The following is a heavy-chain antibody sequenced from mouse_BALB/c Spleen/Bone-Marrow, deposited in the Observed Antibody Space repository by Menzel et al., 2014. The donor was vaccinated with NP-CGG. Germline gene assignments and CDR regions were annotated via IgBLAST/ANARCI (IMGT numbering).Heavy chain of an antibody. V-gene: IGHV5-17*02. D-gene: IGHD1-1*01. Sequence: EVKVEVSGGGLVQPGGSRKLSCAVSGFTFSSFGMHWVRQAPEKGLVWVAYISSGSSTIYYADTVLGRFTISRDNPKNTMFLQMTSLRSEDTAMYYCARSGSSSGCFDYWGQGTTLTGSS. CDR1: GFTFSSFG. CDR2: ISSGSSTI. J-gene: IGHJ2*01. CDR3: ARSGSSSGCFDY.